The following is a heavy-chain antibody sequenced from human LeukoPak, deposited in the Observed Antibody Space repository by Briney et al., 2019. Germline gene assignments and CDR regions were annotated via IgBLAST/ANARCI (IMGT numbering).Heavy chain of an antibody. CDR1: GGSISSNNYY. J-gene: IGHJ4*02. CDR3: ASPQTIDYWDSGTSGSSYY. D-gene: IGHD3-10*01. V-gene: IGHV4-39*02. Sequence: SETLSLTCTVSGGSISSNNYYWGWVRQPPGKGLEWIGTVHYGVVIYDNPFLQSRVTLPADTSNNLSSLKLISVSAAGTAVYYCASPQTIDYWDSGTSGSSYYWSQGTLFTVSS. CDR2: VHYGVVI.